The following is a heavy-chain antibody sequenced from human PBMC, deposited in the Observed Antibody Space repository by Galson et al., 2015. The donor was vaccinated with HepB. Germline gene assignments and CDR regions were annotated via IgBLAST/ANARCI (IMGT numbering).Heavy chain of an antibody. CDR1: GYSFNRFA. J-gene: IGHJ5*02. CDR2: ISPYNRDT. CDR3: ARGALVVVVNATQNNWFDP. D-gene: IGHD2-15*01. Sequence: SVKVSCKASGYSFNRFAINWVRQAPGQGLEWVGWISPYNRDTNYARKLQGRVTMTTDTSTNTAYMELRSLRSDDTAVYYCARGALVVVVNATQNNWFDPWGQGTPVTVSS. V-gene: IGHV1-18*01.